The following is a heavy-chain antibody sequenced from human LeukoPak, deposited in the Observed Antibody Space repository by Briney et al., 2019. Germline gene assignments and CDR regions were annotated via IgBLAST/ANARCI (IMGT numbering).Heavy chain of an antibody. CDR2: INHSGST. Sequence: PSETLSLTCAVYGGSFSGYYWSWIRQPPGKGLEWLGEINHSGSTNYNPSLKSRVTISVDTSKNQFSLKLSSVTAADTAVYYCARRIAVAPLWYFDPWGRGTLVTVSS. CDR3: ARRIAVAPLWYFDP. J-gene: IGHJ2*01. CDR1: GGSFSGYY. V-gene: IGHV4-34*01. D-gene: IGHD6-13*01.